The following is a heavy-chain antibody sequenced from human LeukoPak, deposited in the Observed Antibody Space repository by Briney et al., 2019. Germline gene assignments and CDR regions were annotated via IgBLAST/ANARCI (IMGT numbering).Heavy chain of an antibody. CDR2: ISHSGST. D-gene: IGHD6-13*01. J-gene: IGHJ4*02. Sequence: SETLSLTCTVSGGSISSYYWSWIRQPPGKGVEWIGYISHSGSTNYNPSLKSRVIISVDMSKNQFSLKLTSVTAADAAVYYCARDRKGSSWPLDYWGQGTLVTVSS. CDR1: GGSISSYY. CDR3: ARDRKGSSWPLDY. V-gene: IGHV4-59*12.